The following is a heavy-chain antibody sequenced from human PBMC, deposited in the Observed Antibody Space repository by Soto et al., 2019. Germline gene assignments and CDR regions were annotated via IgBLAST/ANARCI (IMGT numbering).Heavy chain of an antibody. CDR2: IYPGDSDA. V-gene: IGHV5-51*01. D-gene: IGHD2-21*02. CDR1: GYSFPDYW. Sequence: GESLKISCKASGYSFPDYWIAWVRQMPGKGLEWMGIIYPGDSDARYSPSFQGQVTISVDKSVSTAYLQWNSLKASDTAMYYCARLLNAARVTDPDYWGQGSLGTVSP. CDR3: ARLLNAARVTDPDY. J-gene: IGHJ4*02.